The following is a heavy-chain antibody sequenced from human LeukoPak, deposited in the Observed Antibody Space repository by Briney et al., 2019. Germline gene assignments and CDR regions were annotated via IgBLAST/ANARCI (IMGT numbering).Heavy chain of an antibody. CDR1: GYSFSAYG. CDR3: ARDSSPVAGMGRF. CDR2: IYSYNGNA. V-gene: IGHV1-18*01. J-gene: IGHJ1*01. D-gene: IGHD6-19*01. Sequence: EASVKVSCKASGYSFSAYGISWVLQAPAQGLQGLGWIYSYNGNANYAQKFQGRVTLTSDTSTTTAYLELRNLTSDDTAVYYCARDSSPVAGMGRFGGQGTHVAVSS.